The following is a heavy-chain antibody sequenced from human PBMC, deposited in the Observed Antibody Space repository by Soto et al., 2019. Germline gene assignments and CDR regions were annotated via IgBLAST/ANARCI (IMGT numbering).Heavy chain of an antibody. Sequence: QVQLVQSGAEVKKPGASVKVSCKASGYTFTSYDINWVRQATGQGLEWMGWMNPNSGNTGYAQKFQGSVTMTRNTSISTAYMELSSLRSEDTAVYYCASSAPIRKPLDYWGQGTLVTVSS. J-gene: IGHJ4*02. CDR2: MNPNSGNT. CDR3: ASSAPIRKPLDY. V-gene: IGHV1-8*01. CDR1: GYTFTSYD.